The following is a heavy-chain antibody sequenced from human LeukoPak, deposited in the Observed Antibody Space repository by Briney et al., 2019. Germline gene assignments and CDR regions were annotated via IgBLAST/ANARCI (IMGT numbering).Heavy chain of an antibody. CDR1: GGSFSGYY. Sequence: PSETLSLTCAVYGGSFSGYYWSWIRQPPGKGLEWIGEINHSGSTNYNPSLKSRVTISVDTSKNQFSLKLSSVTAADTAVYYCAIGRSSTSCPGPFDYWGQGTLVTVSS. CDR3: AIGRSSTSCPGPFDY. D-gene: IGHD2-2*01. CDR2: INHSGST. J-gene: IGHJ4*02. V-gene: IGHV4-34*01.